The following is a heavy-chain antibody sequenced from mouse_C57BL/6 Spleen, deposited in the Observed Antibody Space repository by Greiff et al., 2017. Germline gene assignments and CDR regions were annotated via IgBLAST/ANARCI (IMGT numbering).Heavy chain of an antibody. CDR1: GYTFTSYW. D-gene: IGHD2-2*01. CDR3: ARSEGYGRDFDY. V-gene: IGHV1-55*01. Sequence: QVQLQQPGAELVKPGASVTMSCKASGYTFTSYWITWVKQRPGQGLEWIGDIYPGSGSTNYNEKFKSKATLTVDTSSSTAYMQLSSLTSEDSAVYYCARSEGYGRDFDYWGQGTTLTVSS. J-gene: IGHJ2*01. CDR2: IYPGSGST.